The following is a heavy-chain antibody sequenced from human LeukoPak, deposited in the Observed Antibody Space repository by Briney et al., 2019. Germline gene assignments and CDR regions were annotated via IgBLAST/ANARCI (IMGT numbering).Heavy chain of an antibody. CDR1: GGTFSSYA. CDR2: IIPIFGTA. D-gene: IGHD2-2*01. J-gene: IGHJ5*02. CDR3: ARGRAYCSSTSCYGGDWFDP. V-gene: IGHV1-69*13. Sequence: SVKVSCKASGGTFSSYAISGVRQAPGQGLEWMGGIIPIFGTANYAQKFQGRLTITADESTSTAYMELSSLRSEDTAVYYCARGRAYCSSTSCYGGDWFDPWGQGTLVTVSS.